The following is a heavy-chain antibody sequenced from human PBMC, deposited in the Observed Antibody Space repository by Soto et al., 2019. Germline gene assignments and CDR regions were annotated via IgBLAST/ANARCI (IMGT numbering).Heavy chain of an antibody. V-gene: IGHV3-30*03. CDR1: GFTFSNFG. J-gene: IGHJ4*02. Sequence: QVQLVESGGGVVQPGRSLRLSCAASGFTFSNFGTHWVRQAPGKGLEWVAVISYDGRNKYYADSVKGRFTISRDNSKNTLYLQMNSLRAEDTAVYYCARVWGWPPIVIDYWGQGTLVTVSS. CDR3: ARVWGWPPIVIDY. CDR2: ISYDGRNK. D-gene: IGHD3-16*01.